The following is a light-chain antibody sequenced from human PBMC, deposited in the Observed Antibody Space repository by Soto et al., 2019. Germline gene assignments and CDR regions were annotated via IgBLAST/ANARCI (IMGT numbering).Light chain of an antibody. CDR1: SRDVGGYNY. CDR2: DVS. CDR3: SSYTSSSTPFV. Sequence: QSVLTQPASVSGSPGQSITISCTGTSRDVGGYNYVSWYQQHPGKAPKLMIYDVSNRPSGVSNRFSGSKSGNTASLTISGLQAEDDSDYYCSSYTSSSTPFVFGTGTNVTVL. J-gene: IGLJ1*01. V-gene: IGLV2-14*01.